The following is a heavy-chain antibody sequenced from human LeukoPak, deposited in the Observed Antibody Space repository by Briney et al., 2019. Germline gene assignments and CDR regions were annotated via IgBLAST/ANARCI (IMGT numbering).Heavy chain of an antibody. D-gene: IGHD5-24*01. J-gene: IGHJ4*02. V-gene: IGHV3-11*06. CDR3: ARDLSAGRYFDY. CDR2: ISGGSGDT. CDR1: GFTFSDYY. Sequence: EGSLRLSCAASGFTFSDYYMSWIRQAPGKGLEWVSYISGGSGDTNYADSVKGRFTISRDNAKSSLYLQMNSLRAEDTAVYYCARDLSAGRYFDYWGQGTLVTVSS.